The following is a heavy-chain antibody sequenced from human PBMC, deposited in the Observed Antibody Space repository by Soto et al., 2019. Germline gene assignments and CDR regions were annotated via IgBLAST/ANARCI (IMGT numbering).Heavy chain of an antibody. D-gene: IGHD6-19*01. Sequence: SETLSLTCAVSGGSISSGGYYWGWIRQPPGKGLEWIGSIYYSGSTYYNPSLKSRVTMSVDTSKNQFSLKLSSVTAADTAVYYCARHGRGSGWTEEFDYWGRGTLVTVSS. J-gene: IGHJ4*02. CDR1: GGSISSGGYY. V-gene: IGHV4-39*01. CDR3: ARHGRGSGWTEEFDY. CDR2: IYYSGST.